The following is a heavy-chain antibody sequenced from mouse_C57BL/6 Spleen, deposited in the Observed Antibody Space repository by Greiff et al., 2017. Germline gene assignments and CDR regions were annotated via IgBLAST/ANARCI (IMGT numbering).Heavy chain of an antibody. CDR2: ISSGGSTI. D-gene: IGHD1-1*02. V-gene: IGHV5-17*01. CDR3: ARKYYGHWYFDV. CDR1: GFTFSDYG. J-gene: IGHJ1*03. Sequence: EVKLMESGGGLVKPGGSLKLSCAASGFTFSDYGMHWVRQAPEKGLEWVAYISSGGSTIYYADTVKGRFTISRDNAKNTLFLQMTSLRSEDTAMYYCARKYYGHWYFDVWGTGTTVTVSS.